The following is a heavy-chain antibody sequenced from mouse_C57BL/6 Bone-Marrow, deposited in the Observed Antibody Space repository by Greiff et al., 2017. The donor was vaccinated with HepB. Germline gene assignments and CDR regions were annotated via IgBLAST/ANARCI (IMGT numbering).Heavy chain of an antibody. Sequence: EVKLVESGGDLVKPGGSLKLSCAASGFTFSSYGMSWVRQTPDKRLEWVATISSGGSYTYYPDSVKGRFTISRDNAKNTLYLQMSSLKSEDTAMYYCARHDSITTANFDYWGQGTTLTVSS. V-gene: IGHV5-6*01. D-gene: IGHD1-2*01. CDR3: ARHDSITTANFDY. J-gene: IGHJ2*01. CDR2: ISSGGSYT. CDR1: GFTFSSYG.